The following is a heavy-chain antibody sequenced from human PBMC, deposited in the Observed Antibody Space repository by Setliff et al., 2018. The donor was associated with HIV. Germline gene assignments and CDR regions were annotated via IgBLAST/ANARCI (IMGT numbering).Heavy chain of an antibody. CDR2: ISSGGSTI. Sequence: GGSLRLSCAASGFTFRSYEMNWVRQAPGKGLEWVSYISSGGSTIYYADSVKGRFTISRDNAKNSLHLQMNSLRAEDTAVYYCARDDYMLYSYYYGMDVWGQGTTVTVSS. CDR3: ARDDYMLYSYYYGMDV. V-gene: IGHV3-48*03. J-gene: IGHJ6*02. D-gene: IGHD4-4*01. CDR1: GFTFRSYE.